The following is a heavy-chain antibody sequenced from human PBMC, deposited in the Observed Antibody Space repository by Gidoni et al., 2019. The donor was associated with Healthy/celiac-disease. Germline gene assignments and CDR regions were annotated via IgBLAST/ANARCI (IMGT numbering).Heavy chain of an antibody. J-gene: IGHJ5*02. CDR1: CFTFSDYY. V-gene: IGHV3-11*01. CDR3: ASYCSSTSCYPSGP. D-gene: IGHD2-2*01. Sequence: QVQLLASGGGLVKPGGSLRLSCAASCFTFSDYYMSWIRQAPGKGLEWVSYISSSGSTIYYADSVKGRFTISRDNAKNSLYLQMNSLRAEDTAVYYCASYCSSTSCYPSGPWGQGTLVTVSS. CDR2: ISSSGSTI.